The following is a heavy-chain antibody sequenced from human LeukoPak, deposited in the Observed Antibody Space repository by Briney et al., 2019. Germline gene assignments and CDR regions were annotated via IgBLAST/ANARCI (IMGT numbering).Heavy chain of an antibody. CDR1: GGSISSYY. CDR3: ARDGYCSGGSCYRVVYY. D-gene: IGHD2-15*01. CDR2: IYYSGST. V-gene: IGHV4-59*01. J-gene: IGHJ4*02. Sequence: SETLSLTCTVSGGSISSYYWSWIRQPPGKGLEWIGYIYYSGSTNYDPSLKSRVTISVDTSKNQFSLKLSSVTAADTAVYYCARDGYCSGGSCYRVVYYWGQGTLVTVSS.